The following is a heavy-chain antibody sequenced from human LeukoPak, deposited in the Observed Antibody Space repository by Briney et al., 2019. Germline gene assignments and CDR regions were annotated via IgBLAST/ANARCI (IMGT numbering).Heavy chain of an antibody. Sequence: ASVKVSCKVSGYIFTELSIHWVRQTPGKGLEWMGGFDPENGETIYAQKFQGRVTMTEDTSTDTAYTELSSLRSEDMAVYYCATDRFVLRYFRWLFYWGQGTLVTVSS. V-gene: IGHV1-24*01. CDR2: FDPENGET. J-gene: IGHJ4*02. CDR1: GYIFTELS. CDR3: ATDRFVLRYFRWLFY. D-gene: IGHD3-9*01.